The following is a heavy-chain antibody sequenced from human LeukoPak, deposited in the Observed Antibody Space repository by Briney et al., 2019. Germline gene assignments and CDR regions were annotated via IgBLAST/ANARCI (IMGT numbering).Heavy chain of an antibody. V-gene: IGHV3-13*04. J-gene: IGHJ4*02. D-gene: IGHD3-10*01. CDR3: VRGIGNYYDSGASDC. Sequence: GGSLRLSCAASGITLSGYDMHWVRQSTGKGLEWVSGIGSAGDTYYAGSVKGRFTISREDAKKSSYLQMNSLRAGDTAAYYCVRGIGNYYDSGASDCWGQGTRVTVAP. CDR1: GITLSGYD. CDR2: IGSAGDT.